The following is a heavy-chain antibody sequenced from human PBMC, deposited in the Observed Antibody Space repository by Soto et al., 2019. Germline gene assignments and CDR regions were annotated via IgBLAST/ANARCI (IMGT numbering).Heavy chain of an antibody. CDR2: IGTDSNT. CDR1: GFTFDTYA. J-gene: IGHJ4*01. V-gene: IGHV3-23*01. Sequence: PGGSLRLSCAASGFTFDTYAMNWVRQAPGKGLAWVSAIGTDSNTYYADSVKGRFTISRDNSRTTLYLQMNSLRAEDTALYYCVRKNPGTRRFDYWGQGTLVGVSS. CDR3: VRKNPGTRRFDY.